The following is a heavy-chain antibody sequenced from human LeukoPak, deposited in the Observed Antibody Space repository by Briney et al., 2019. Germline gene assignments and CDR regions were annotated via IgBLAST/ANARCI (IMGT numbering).Heavy chain of an antibody. D-gene: IGHD3-9*01. J-gene: IGHJ6*03. V-gene: IGHV4-59*01. CDR1: GGSISSYY. CDR2: IYYSGST. CDR3: ARGLRYFDPYYMDV. Sequence: SGTLSLTCTVSGGSISSYYWSWIRQPPGKGLEWIGYIYYSGSTNYNPSLKSRVTISVDTSKNQFSLKLSSVTAADTAVYYCARGLRYFDPYYMDVWGKGTTVTVSS.